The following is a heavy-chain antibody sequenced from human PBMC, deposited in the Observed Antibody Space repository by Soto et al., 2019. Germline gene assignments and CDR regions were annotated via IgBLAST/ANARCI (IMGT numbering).Heavy chain of an antibody. V-gene: IGHV3-9*01. CDR1: GFTFDDYA. D-gene: IGHD2-2*01. J-gene: IGHJ3*02. Sequence: EVQLVESGGGLVQPGRSLRLSCAASGFTFDDYAMHWVRQAPGKGLEWVSGISWNSGSIGYADSVKGRFTISRDNAKNSLYLQMNSLRAEDTALYYCAKDSSSRIVVVPAARGSRRSGYDFSYAFDIWGQGTMVTVSS. CDR2: ISWNSGSI. CDR3: AKDSSSRIVVVPAARGSRRSGYDFSYAFDI.